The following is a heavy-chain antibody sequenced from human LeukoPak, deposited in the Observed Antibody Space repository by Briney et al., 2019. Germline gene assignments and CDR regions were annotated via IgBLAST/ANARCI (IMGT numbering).Heavy chain of an antibody. Sequence: PSETLSLTCTVSGGSISSYYWSWIRQPPGKGLEWIGYIYYSGSTNYNPSLKSRVTISVDTSKNQFSLKLSSVTAADTAVYCCARHGYDSSGYKMGYYYYYYYMDVWGKGTTVTISS. CDR2: IYYSGST. CDR3: ARHGYDSSGYKMGYYYYYYYMDV. V-gene: IGHV4-59*01. J-gene: IGHJ6*03. D-gene: IGHD3-22*01. CDR1: GGSISSYY.